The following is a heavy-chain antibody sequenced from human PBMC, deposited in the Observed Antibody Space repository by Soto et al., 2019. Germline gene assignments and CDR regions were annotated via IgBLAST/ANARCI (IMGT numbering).Heavy chain of an antibody. CDR1: GGSFSGYY. Sequence: QVQLQQWGAGLLKPSETLSLTCAVYGGSFSGYYWSWIRQPPGKGLEWIGEINHSGGTNYNPSLXXRXTISVDTSKNQFSLKLTSVTAADTAVYYCARTYSSSWSPFEYWGQGTLVTVSS. J-gene: IGHJ4*02. CDR3: ARTYSSSWSPFEY. CDR2: INHSGGT. D-gene: IGHD6-13*01. V-gene: IGHV4-34*01.